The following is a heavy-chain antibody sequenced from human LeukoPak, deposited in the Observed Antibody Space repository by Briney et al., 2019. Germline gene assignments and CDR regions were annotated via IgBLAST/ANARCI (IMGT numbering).Heavy chain of an antibody. Sequence: PSQTLSLTCTVPGGSISSGSYYWSWIRQPAGKGLEWIGYIYYSGSTNYNPSLKSRVTISVDTSKNQFSLKLSSVTAADTAVYYCARGAPQAYYDSSGTDLRLAAFDIWGQGTMVTVSS. CDR1: GGSISSGSYY. J-gene: IGHJ3*02. D-gene: IGHD3-22*01. CDR2: IYYSGST. CDR3: ARGAPQAYYDSSGTDLRLAAFDI. V-gene: IGHV4-61*10.